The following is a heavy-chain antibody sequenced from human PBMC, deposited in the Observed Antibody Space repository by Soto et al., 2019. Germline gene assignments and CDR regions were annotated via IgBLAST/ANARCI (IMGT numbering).Heavy chain of an antibody. CDR2: IIPMFGIP. J-gene: IGHJ3*01. CDR3: ARGGTSGWLKGAYDV. CDR1: GGTLNKHA. D-gene: IGHD6-19*01. V-gene: IGHV1-69*01. Sequence: QVQLVQSGAEVKKPGSSVKVSCRASGGTLNKHAITWVRRAPGLGLEWLGGIIPMFGIPNYPQTFQGRVTITADDSTNRSHMELNSLTSADTAVYYCARGGTSGWLKGAYDVWGQGTMVTVSS.